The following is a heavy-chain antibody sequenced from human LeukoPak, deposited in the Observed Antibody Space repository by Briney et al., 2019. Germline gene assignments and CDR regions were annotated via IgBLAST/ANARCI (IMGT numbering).Heavy chain of an antibody. Sequence: PSETLSLTCTVSGGSIRSSSYYWGWIRQPPGKQLEWIGSIYYSGSTYYNPSLKSRVTISVDTSKNQFSLKLSSVTAADTAVYYCARQRRGIVVVPAAQSRDYWGQGTLVTVSS. CDR2: IYYSGST. D-gene: IGHD2-2*01. V-gene: IGHV4-39*01. CDR1: GGSIRSSSYY. CDR3: ARQRRGIVVVPAAQSRDY. J-gene: IGHJ4*02.